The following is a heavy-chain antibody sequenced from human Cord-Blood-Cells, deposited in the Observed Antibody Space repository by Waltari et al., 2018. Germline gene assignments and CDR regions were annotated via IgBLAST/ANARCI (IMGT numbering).Heavy chain of an antibody. J-gene: IGHJ4*02. CDR3: AATTMVRGVINY. CDR2: IESGCST. D-gene: IGHD3-10*01. Sequence: EVQLVESGGGLIQPGGSLRLSCAASGFTVSSNYMSWVRQAPGKGLEGVLIIESGCSTYHADSGKGRFTISRDNSKNTLYLQMNSLRAEDTAVYYCAATTMVRGVINYWGQGTLVTVSS. V-gene: IGHV3-53*01. CDR1: GFTVSSNY.